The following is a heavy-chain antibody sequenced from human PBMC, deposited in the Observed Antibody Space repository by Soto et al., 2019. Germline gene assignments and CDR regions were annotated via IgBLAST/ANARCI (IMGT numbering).Heavy chain of an antibody. CDR2: ISVYNLNT. CDR1: GHISSTFA. V-gene: IGHV1-18*01. D-gene: IGHD3-22*01. J-gene: IGHJ5*01. CDR3: ARDPYYYDSSGYS. Sequence: ASLKVSSNASGHISSTFAITWRRKAPGHGLEWMGWISVYNLNTNYAQKFQGRVTMTTDTSTSTAYMELRSLRSDDTAVYYCARDPYYYDSSGYSWG.